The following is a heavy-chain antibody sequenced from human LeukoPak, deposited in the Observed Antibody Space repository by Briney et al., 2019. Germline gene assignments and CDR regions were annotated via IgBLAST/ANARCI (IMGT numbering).Heavy chain of an antibody. Sequence: ASVKVSCKASGYTFTSYYMHWVRQAPGQGLEWMGLINPTGGSTGYAQKFQGRVTMTRDMSTSTDYMELSSLRSDDTAVYYCARFDYCSGGSCYYYMDVWGKGTSVTVSS. CDR3: ARFDYCSGGSCYYYMDV. CDR2: INPTGGST. V-gene: IGHV1-46*01. CDR1: GYTFTSYY. D-gene: IGHD2-15*01. J-gene: IGHJ6*03.